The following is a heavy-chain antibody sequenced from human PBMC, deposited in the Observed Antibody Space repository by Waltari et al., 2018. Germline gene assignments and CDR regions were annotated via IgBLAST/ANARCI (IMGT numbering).Heavy chain of an antibody. V-gene: IGHV4-39*01. CDR1: GASIRSNSYS. J-gene: IGHJ5*02. CDR3: ARHDLYKSRKFDP. D-gene: IGHD1-20*01. CDR2: IYYSGGT. Sequence: QLQLQESGPGLVKPSATLSLTCTVSGASIRSNSYSWGWIRQPPGKGLDWIGVIYYSGGTSYTPSLKSRVTISVDTSKNQFSLTLSSVTAADTAVYYCARHDLYKSRKFDPWGQGTLVTVSS.